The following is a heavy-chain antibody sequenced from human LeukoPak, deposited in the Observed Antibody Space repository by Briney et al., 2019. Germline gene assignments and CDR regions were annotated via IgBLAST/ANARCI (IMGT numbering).Heavy chain of an antibody. D-gene: IGHD3-16*01. CDR3: ARGPATTSSMGGADFQH. Sequence: SETLSLTCAVYGGSFSGYYWSWIRQPPGKGLEWIGEINHSGSTNYNPSLKSRVIISVDTSKNQFSLKLSSVTAADTAVYYCARGPATTSSMGGADFQHWGQGTLVTVSS. J-gene: IGHJ1*01. CDR2: INHSGST. CDR1: GGSFSGYY. V-gene: IGHV4-34*01.